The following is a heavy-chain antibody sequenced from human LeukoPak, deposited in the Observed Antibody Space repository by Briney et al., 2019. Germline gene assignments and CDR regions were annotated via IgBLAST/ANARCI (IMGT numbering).Heavy chain of an antibody. D-gene: IGHD6-19*01. V-gene: IGHV4-30-2*01. CDR2: IYHSGST. CDR3: ARYARAVAGSYYFDY. J-gene: IGHJ4*02. Sequence: SETLSLTCTVSGGSISTYSWSWIRQPPGKGLEWIGYIYHSGSTYYNPSLKSRVTIPVDRSKNQFSLKLSSVTAADTAVYYCARYARAVAGSYYFDYWGQGTLVTVSS. CDR1: GGSISTYS.